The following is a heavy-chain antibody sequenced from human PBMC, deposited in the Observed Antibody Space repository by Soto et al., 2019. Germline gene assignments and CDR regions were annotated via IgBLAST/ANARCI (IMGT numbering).Heavy chain of an antibody. CDR3: TRDQGGSYDSWFDP. CDR2: ITSGSAYI. D-gene: IGHD1-26*01. J-gene: IGHJ5*02. CDR1: TFSMYS. V-gene: IGHV3-21*01. Sequence: EVQVVESGGGLVHPGGSLRLSCNFTFSMYSMYCVRQAPGKGLEWVASITSGSAYIKYADSVNGRFTISRDNAKNSVSLQMNSLRVDDTAVYFCTRDQGGSYDSWFDPWGLGTLVTVSS.